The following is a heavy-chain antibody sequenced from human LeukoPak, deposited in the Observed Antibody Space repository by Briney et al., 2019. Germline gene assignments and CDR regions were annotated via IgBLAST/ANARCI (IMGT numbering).Heavy chain of an antibody. D-gene: IGHD2-15*01. J-gene: IGHJ4*02. CDR1: GFTFSANS. CDR2: ISSSTGYI. Sequence: GSLRLSCAASGFTFSANSMSWVRQAPGKGLEWVSSISSSTGYIYYADSVKGRFTISRDNAKNSLYLQMNSLRAEDTAVYYCAKTACSGGSCYSHYWGQGTLVTVSS. CDR3: AKTACSGGSCYSHY. V-gene: IGHV3-21*01.